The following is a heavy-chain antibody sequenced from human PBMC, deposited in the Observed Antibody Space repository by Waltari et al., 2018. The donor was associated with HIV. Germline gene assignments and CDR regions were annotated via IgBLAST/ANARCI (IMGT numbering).Heavy chain of an antibody. V-gene: IGHV1-2*06. Sequence: QVQLVQSGAEVKKPGASVKVSCKASGYTFTGYYMHWVRQAPGQGLEWMGRITPYSGGTNYAQKFQGRVTLTRDTSTSTVYMRLSSLTSDDTAVYYCARVSAGYCSGGSCYTEYFQSWGQGTLVTVSS. J-gene: IGHJ1*01. CDR2: ITPYSGGT. CDR3: ARVSAGYCSGGSCYTEYFQS. CDR1: GYTFTGYY. D-gene: IGHD2-15*01.